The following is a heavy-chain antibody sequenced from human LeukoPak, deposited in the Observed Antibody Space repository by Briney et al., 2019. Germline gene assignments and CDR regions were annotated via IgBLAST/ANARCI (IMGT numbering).Heavy chain of an antibody. Sequence: PGGSLRLSCAASGFTGSSNYMSWVRQAPGKGLEWVSVIYSGGSTYYADSVKGRFTISRDNSKNTLYLQMNSLRAEDTAVYYCARDRVECSSTSCYVGYYYYYYMDVWGKGTTVTVSS. J-gene: IGHJ6*03. D-gene: IGHD2-2*01. CDR1: GFTGSSNY. V-gene: IGHV3-53*01. CDR2: IYSGGST. CDR3: ARDRVECSSTSCYVGYYYYYYMDV.